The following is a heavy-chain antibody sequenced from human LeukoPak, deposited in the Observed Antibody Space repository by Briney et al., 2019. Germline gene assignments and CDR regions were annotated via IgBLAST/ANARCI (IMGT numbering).Heavy chain of an antibody. Sequence: NPGGSLRLSCTVSGFTVSSNSMSWVRQAPGKGLEWIGYIYYSGSTNYNPSLKSRVTISVDTSKNQFSLKLSSVTAADTAVYYCAALAGYSSSWPKNWFDPWGQGTLVTVSS. CDR3: AALAGYSSSWPKNWFDP. D-gene: IGHD6-13*01. J-gene: IGHJ5*02. V-gene: IGHV4-59*02. CDR1: GFTVSSNS. CDR2: IYYSGST.